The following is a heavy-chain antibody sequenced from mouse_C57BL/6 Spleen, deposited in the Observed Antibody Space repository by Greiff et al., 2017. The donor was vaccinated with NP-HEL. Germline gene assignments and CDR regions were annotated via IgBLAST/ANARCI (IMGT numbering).Heavy chain of an antibody. J-gene: IGHJ4*01. V-gene: IGHV3-6*01. CDR1: GYSITSGYY. CDR2: ISYDGSN. CDR3: ASLLRVYAMDY. D-gene: IGHD1-1*01. Sequence: ESGPGLVKPSQSLSLTCSVTGYSITSGYYWNWIRQFPGNKLEWMGYISYDGSNNYNPSLKNRISITRDTSKNQFFLKLNSVTTEDTATYYCASLLRVYAMDYWGQGTSVTVSS.